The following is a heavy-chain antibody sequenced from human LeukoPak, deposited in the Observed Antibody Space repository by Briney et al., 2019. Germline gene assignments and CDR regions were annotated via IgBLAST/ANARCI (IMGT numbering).Heavy chain of an antibody. V-gene: IGHV3-23*01. CDR1: GFTFSSYA. CDR3: AKDRIAKSPPKSNWSDP. J-gene: IGHJ5*02. D-gene: IGHD6-13*01. Sequence: GGSLRLSCAASGFTFSSYAMSWVRQAPGKGLEWVSAISGSGGSTYYADSVKGRFTISRDNSKNTLYLQMNSLRAEDTAVYYCAKDRIAKSPPKSNWSDPWGQGTLVTVSS. CDR2: ISGSGGST.